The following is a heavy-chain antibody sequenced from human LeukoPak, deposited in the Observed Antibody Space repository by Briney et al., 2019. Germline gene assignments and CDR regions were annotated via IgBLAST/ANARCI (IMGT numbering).Heavy chain of an antibody. CDR2: IYYSGST. D-gene: IGHD6-13*01. V-gene: IGHV4-39*01. CDR3: AVAAAGDSFDY. J-gene: IGHJ4*02. CDR1: GGSISSSSYY. Sequence: PSETLSLTCTVSGGSISSSSYYWGWIRQPPGNGLEWRGSIYYSGSTYYNPSLKSRVTISVDTSKNQFSLQLSSVTAADTAVYSCAVAAAGDSFDYWGQGTLVTVSS.